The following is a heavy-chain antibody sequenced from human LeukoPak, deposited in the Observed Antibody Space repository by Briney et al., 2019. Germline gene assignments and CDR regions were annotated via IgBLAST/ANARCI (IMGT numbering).Heavy chain of an antibody. J-gene: IGHJ4*02. CDR2: MNPNSGNT. D-gene: IGHD6-13*01. CDR3: ARDYVLAAAGY. V-gene: IGHV1-8*01. Sequence: ASVTVSCTASGYTFTSYDINWVRQATGQGLEWMGWMNPNSGNTGYAQKFQGRVTMTRNTSISTAYMELSSLRSEDTAVYYCARDYVLAAAGYWGQGTLVTVSS. CDR1: GYTFTSYD.